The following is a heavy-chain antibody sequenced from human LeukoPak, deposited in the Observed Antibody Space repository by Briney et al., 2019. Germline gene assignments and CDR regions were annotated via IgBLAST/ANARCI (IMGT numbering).Heavy chain of an antibody. J-gene: IGHJ4*02. CDR1: GFTFTSSA. D-gene: IGHD1-26*01. CDR2: IVVGSGNT. Sequence: SVKVSCKASGFTFTSSAVQWVRQARGQRLEWIGWIVVGSGNTNYAQKFQERVTITRDMSTSTAYMELSSLRSGDTAVYYCAAERAYSGSYYGDAYFDYWGQGTLVTVSS. V-gene: IGHV1-58*01. CDR3: AAERAYSGSYYGDAYFDY.